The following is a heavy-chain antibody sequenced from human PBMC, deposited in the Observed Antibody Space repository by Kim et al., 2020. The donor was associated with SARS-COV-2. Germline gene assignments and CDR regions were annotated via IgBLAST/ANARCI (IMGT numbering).Heavy chain of an antibody. CDR3: AKDSHTLSTISYDMDV. J-gene: IGHJ6*02. V-gene: IGHV1-69*04. CDR1: GGTFSNYA. CDR2: IIPILGKP. Sequence: SVKVSCKAYGGTFSNYAISWVRQAPGQGLEWMGRIIPILGKPNYAQKFQGRVKITAVKSTSTAYMEVSNLSSEDTSVYYCAKDSHTLSTISYDMDVWGQGTTVTVSS. D-gene: IGHD3-9*01.